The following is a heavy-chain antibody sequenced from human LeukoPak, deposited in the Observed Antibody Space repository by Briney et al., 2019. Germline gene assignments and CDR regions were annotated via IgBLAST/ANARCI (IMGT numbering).Heavy chain of an antibody. CDR2: ISGGGRTT. Sequence: GGSLRLSCAAPGFTFSNHAMSWDRQAPGKGLQWVAVISGGGRTTEYEEFVKGRFTISRDNSKNTLSLKMNSLTVEDTAIYFCAKNVVVNRYFDFWGQGTLVTVSS. CDR3: AKNVVVNRYFDF. J-gene: IGHJ4*02. V-gene: IGHV3-23*01. CDR1: GFTFSNHA. D-gene: IGHD2-15*01.